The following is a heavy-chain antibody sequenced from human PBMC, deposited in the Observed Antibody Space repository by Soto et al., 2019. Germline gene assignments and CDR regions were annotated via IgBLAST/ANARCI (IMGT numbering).Heavy chain of an antibody. CDR1: GFSFISYS. V-gene: IGHV3-48*02. Sequence: EVQLVESGGNLVQAGGSLRLSCAASGFSFISYSMSWVRQAPGKGLEWVSYISNSGSVIHDADSVKGRFTISRDNAKNSLSLQMNSLRDEDTALYYCVRVYASNTFDLWGQGTVDTVSS. D-gene: IGHD2-2*01. CDR2: ISNSGSVI. CDR3: VRVYASNTFDL. J-gene: IGHJ3*01.